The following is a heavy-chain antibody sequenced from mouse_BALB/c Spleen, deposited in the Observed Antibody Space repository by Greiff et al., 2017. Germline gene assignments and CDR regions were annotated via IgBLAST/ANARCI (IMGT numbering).Heavy chain of an antibody. Sequence: LQQPGSELVRPGASVKLSCKASGYTFTSYWMHWVKQRHGQGLEWIGNIYPGSGSTNYDEKFKSKGTLTVDTSSSTAYMHLSSLTSEDSAVYYCGRYYLIKYFDVWGAGTTVTVSS. CDR1: GYTFTSYW. D-gene: IGHD5-5*01. CDR2: IYPGSGST. J-gene: IGHJ1*01. V-gene: IGHV1S22*01. CDR3: GRYYLIKYFDV.